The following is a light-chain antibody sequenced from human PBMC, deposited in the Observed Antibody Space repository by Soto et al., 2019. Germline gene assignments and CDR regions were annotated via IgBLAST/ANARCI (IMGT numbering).Light chain of an antibody. CDR1: SSDIGNYKY. V-gene: IGLV2-14*01. Sequence: LTQPASVSGSPGQSITISCTGTSSDIGNYKYVSWYQQHPGKAPKLMIYEVANRPSGVSNRFSGSKSGNTASLTISGLQTEDEADYYCSSYTSTITLIVFGTGTKVTVL. J-gene: IGLJ1*01. CDR3: SSYTSTITLIV. CDR2: EVA.